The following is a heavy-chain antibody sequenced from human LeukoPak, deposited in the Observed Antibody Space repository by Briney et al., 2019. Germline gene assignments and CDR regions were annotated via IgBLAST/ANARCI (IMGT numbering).Heavy chain of an antibody. V-gene: IGHV3-23*01. CDR2: ITGIDGST. D-gene: IGHD3-16*01. Sequence: GGSLRLSCATSGFTFGSYAMTWVRQAPGKGLEWVSGITGIDGSTYYADSVKGRFTISRDNAKNSLYLQMNSLRAEDTAVYYCARCLTGPGGNNWFDPWGQGTLVTVSS. J-gene: IGHJ5*02. CDR1: GFTFGSYA. CDR3: ARCLTGPGGNNWFDP.